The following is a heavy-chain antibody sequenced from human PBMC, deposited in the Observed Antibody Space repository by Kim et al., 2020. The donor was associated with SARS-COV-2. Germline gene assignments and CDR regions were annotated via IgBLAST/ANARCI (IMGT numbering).Heavy chain of an antibody. CDR3: ARHHTAGFDP. V-gene: IGHV4-59*08. Sequence: TNYNPARNSRVTISVDTSKNQFSLKLSSVTAADTAVYYCARHHTAGFDPWGQGTLVTVSS. D-gene: IGHD5-18*01. J-gene: IGHJ5*02. CDR2: T.